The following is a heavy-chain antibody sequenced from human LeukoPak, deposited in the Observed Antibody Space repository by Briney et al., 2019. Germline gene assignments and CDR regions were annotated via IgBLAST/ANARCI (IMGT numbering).Heavy chain of an antibody. J-gene: IGHJ6*04. CDR3: AELGITMIGGV. CDR2: ISSSGSTI. Sequence: GGSLRLSCAASGFTFSSYEMNWVRQAPGKGLEWVSYISSSGSTIYYADSVRGRFTISRDNAKNSLYLQMKSLRAEDTAVYYCAELGITMIGGVWGKGTTVTISS. D-gene: IGHD3-10*02. V-gene: IGHV3-48*03. CDR1: GFTFSSYE.